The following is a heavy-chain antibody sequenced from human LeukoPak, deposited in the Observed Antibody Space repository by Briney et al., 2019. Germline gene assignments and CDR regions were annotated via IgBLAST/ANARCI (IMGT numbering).Heavy chain of an antibody. V-gene: IGHV1-69*06. J-gene: IGHJ3*01. CDR2: IIPFFGTA. CDR1: GGTFSSYA. CDR3: GQSKVVIPSAFDF. Sequence: ASVKVSCKASGGTFSSYAINWVRQAPGQGLEWMGRIIPFFGTANYAQKFRGRVTLTADTSTSTAYMELSSLRSEDTAVYYCGQSKVVIPSAFDFWGQGTVVTVSS. D-gene: IGHD4-23*01.